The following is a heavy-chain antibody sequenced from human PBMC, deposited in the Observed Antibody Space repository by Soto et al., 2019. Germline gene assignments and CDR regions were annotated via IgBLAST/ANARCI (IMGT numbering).Heavy chain of an antibody. D-gene: IGHD1-20*01. J-gene: IGHJ3*02. V-gene: IGHV1-8*01. Sequence: ASVKVSCKASGYTFTSYDINWVRQATGQGPEWMGWMSPNTGTIVYAQKFQGRVTMTRNTSTSTAYMTLGSLRSEDTAVYYCARDRPGIKTYEAFDIWGQGTTVNVSS. CDR3: ARDRPGIKTYEAFDI. CDR2: MSPNTGTI. CDR1: GYTFTSYD.